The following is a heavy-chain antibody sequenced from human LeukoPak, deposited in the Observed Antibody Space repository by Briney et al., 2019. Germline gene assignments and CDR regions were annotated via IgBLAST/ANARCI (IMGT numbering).Heavy chain of an antibody. CDR3: ARDCSSVSCSFDY. V-gene: IGHV4-59*01. CDR1: GGSISSYY. Sequence: SETLSLTCTVSGGSISSYYWSWIRQPPGKGLEWIGYIYYSGSTNYNPSLKSRVTISVDTPKNQFSLKLSSVTAADTAVYYCARDCSSVSCSFDYWGQGTLVTVSS. J-gene: IGHJ4*02. CDR2: IYYSGST. D-gene: IGHD2-2*01.